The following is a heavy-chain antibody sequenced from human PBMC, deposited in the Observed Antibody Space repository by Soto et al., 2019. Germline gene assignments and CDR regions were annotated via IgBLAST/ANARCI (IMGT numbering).Heavy chain of an antibody. V-gene: IGHV1-46*01. CDR2: INPSGGST. CDR1: GYTFTSYY. Sequence: ASVKVSCKASGYTFTSYYMHWVRQAPGQGLEWMEIINPSGGSTSYAQKFQGRVTMTRDTSTSTVYMELSSLRSEDTAVYYCAQGTNTYYDILTGSPANYWGQGTLVTVSS. CDR3: AQGTNTYYDILTGSPANY. J-gene: IGHJ4*02. D-gene: IGHD3-9*01.